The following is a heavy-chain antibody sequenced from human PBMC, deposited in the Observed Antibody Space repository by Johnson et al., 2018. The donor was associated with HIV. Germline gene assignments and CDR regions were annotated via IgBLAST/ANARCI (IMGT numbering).Heavy chain of an antibody. CDR3: ARVTLVLDI. Sequence: QVQLVESGGGLVQPGGSLRVSCAASGFTVSSNYMSWVRQAPGKGLEWVAVISYDGSNKYYADSVKGRFTISRDNSKNTLYLQMNSLRAEDTAVYYCARVTLVLDIWGQGTMVTVSS. CDR1: GFTVSSNY. V-gene: IGHV3-30*03. D-gene: IGHD4-23*01. J-gene: IGHJ3*02. CDR2: ISYDGSNK.